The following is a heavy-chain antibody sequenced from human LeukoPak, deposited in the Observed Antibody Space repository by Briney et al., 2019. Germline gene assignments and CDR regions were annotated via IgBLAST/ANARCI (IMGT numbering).Heavy chain of an antibody. V-gene: IGHV1-2*02. CDR3: ARDYELGTPGSAYEFLDY. J-gene: IGHJ4*02. D-gene: IGHD3-10*01. CDR2: INPNSGGT. CDR1: GYIFTDHF. Sequence: GASVKVSCKASGYIFTDHFMQWVRHAPGQGLEWMGWINPNSGGTSYAQKFQGRVTMTRDTSISTVYMELSRLGSDDTAVYYCARDYELGTPGSAYEFLDYWGQGTLVTVSS.